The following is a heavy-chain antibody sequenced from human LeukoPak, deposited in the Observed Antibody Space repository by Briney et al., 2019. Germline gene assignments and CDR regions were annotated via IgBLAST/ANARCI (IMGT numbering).Heavy chain of an antibody. V-gene: IGHV3-53*01. Sequence: GGSLRLSCAASGFTVSSNYLSWVRQAPGKGLECVSVIYSGGNTYYADSVKGRFTISRDNSKNTLFLQMNSLRAEDTAVYYCARGGSYPNDPFDIWGQGTMVTVTS. CDR3: ARGGSYPNDPFDI. D-gene: IGHD1-26*01. CDR1: GFTVSSNY. CDR2: IYSGGNT. J-gene: IGHJ3*02.